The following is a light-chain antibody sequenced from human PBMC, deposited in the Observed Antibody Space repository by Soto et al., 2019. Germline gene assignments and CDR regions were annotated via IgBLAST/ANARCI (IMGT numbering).Light chain of an antibody. CDR3: QQRSNWPPIT. V-gene: IGKV3-11*01. Sequence: EIVLTQSPATLSLSPGERATLSCRASQSVSSCLAWYQQKPGQAPRLLIYDASNRATSIPARFSGSGSGTDFTLTISSLEPEDFAVYYCQQRSNWPPITFGQGTRLEIK. CDR2: DAS. J-gene: IGKJ5*01. CDR1: QSVSSC.